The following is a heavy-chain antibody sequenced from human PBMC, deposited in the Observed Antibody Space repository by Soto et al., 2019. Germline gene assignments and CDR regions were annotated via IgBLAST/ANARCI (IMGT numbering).Heavy chain of an antibody. J-gene: IGHJ4*02. CDR1: GFTVSSNY. Sequence: GGSLRLSCAASGFTVSSNYMSWVSQAPGKGLGWVSVIHSDGSTYYADSVKGRFTISTDNSKNTMYLQMNSLKAEDTAVYYCARDPDSSGGSTYWGPGTLVTVSS. V-gene: IGHV3-53*01. D-gene: IGHD6-19*01. CDR2: IHSDGST. CDR3: ARDPDSSGGSTY.